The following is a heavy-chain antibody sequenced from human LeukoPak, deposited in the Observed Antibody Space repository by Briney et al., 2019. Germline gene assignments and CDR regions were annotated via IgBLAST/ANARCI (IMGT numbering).Heavy chain of an antibody. CDR3: AKDKGPSGSPFDY. D-gene: IGHD1-26*01. CDR2: ISWDGGST. V-gene: IGHV3-43*01. J-gene: IGHJ4*02. Sequence: GGSLRLSCAASGFTFDDYTLHWVRRAPGKGLKWVSLISWDGGSTYYADSVKGRFTISRDNSKNSLYLQMNSLRTEDTSLYYRAKDKGPSGSPFDYWGQGTLVTVSS. CDR1: GFTFDDYT.